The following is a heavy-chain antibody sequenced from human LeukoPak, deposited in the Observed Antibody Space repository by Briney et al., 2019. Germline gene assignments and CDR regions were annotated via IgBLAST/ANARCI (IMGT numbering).Heavy chain of an antibody. CDR2: INDSGGST. CDR3: AKDLGYNWNYFDY. CDR1: GFTFSSYA. D-gene: IGHD1-20*01. J-gene: IGHJ4*02. Sequence: GGSLRLSCAASGFTFSSYAMTWVRQAPGKGLEWVSGINDSGGSTYYAGSVKGRFTISRDNSKNTLYMQMNSLRAEDTAVYYCAKDLGYNWNYFDYWGQGTLVTVSS. V-gene: IGHV3-23*01.